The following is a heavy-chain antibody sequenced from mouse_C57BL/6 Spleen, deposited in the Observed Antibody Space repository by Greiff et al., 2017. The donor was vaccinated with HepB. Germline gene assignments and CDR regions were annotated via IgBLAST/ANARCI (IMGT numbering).Heavy chain of an antibody. Sequence: VQLQQSGPELVKPGASVKISCKAFGYSFTSYYIHWVKQRPGQGLEWIGWIYPGSGNTKYNEKFKGKATLTADTSSSTAYMQLSSLTSEDSAVYYCARNLWYFDVWGTGTTVTVSS. CDR1: GYSFTSYY. CDR3: ARNLWYFDV. J-gene: IGHJ1*03. CDR2: IYPGSGNT. V-gene: IGHV1-66*01.